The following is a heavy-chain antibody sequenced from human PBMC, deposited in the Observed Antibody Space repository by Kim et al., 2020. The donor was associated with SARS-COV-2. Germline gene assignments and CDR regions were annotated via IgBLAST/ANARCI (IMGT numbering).Heavy chain of an antibody. CDR3: ARELRPEYFDWSNYYYGMDV. CDR2: IIPIFGTA. Sequence: SVKVSCKASGGTFSSYAISWVRQAPGQGLEWMGGIIPIFGTANYAQKFQGRVTITADESTSTAYMELSSLRSEDTAVYYCARELRPEYFDWSNYYYGMDVWGQGTTVTVSS. J-gene: IGHJ6*02. CDR1: GGTFSSYA. V-gene: IGHV1-69*13. D-gene: IGHD3-9*01.